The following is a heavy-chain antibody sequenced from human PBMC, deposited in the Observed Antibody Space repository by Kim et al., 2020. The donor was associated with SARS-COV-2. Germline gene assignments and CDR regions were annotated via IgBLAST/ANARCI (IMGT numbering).Heavy chain of an antibody. CDR2: T. J-gene: IGHJ3*01. Sequence: TYYADSEKGRFTISRDNSKNTLYLQMNSLRAEDTAVYYCARSGGITSPFSFWGQETMVTVSS. D-gene: IGHD3-16*01. CDR3: ARSGGITSPFSF. V-gene: IGHV3-53*01.